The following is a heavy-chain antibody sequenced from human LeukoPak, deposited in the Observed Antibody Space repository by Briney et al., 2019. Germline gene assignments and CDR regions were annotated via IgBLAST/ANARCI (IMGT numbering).Heavy chain of an antibody. D-gene: IGHD3-3*01. CDR1: GFTFSSYW. CDR3: AKSAPEYYDFWSGADY. Sequence: PGGSLRLSCAASGFTFSSYWMHWVRQAPGKGLLWVSRINSDGSSTTYADSVKGRFTISRDNAKNTLYLQMNGLRAEDTAVYYCAKSAPEYYDFWSGADYWGQGTLVTVSS. V-gene: IGHV3-74*01. J-gene: IGHJ4*02. CDR2: INSDGSST.